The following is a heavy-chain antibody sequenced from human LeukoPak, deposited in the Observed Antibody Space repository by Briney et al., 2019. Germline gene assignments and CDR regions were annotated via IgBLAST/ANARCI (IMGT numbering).Heavy chain of an antibody. CDR2: INPNSGGT. V-gene: IGHV1-2*02. J-gene: IGHJ4*02. Sequence: GASVKVSCKASGYTFTGYYMHWVRQAPGQGLEWMGWINPNSGGTNYAQKFQGRVTMTRDTSISTAYMELSRLRFDDTAVYYCARGGSSWRIRSFDYWGQGTLVTVSP. CDR1: GYTFTGYY. D-gene: IGHD6-13*01. CDR3: ARGGSSWRIRSFDY.